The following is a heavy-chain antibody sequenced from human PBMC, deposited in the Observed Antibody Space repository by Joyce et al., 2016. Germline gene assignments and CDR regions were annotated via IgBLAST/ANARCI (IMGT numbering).Heavy chain of an antibody. Sequence: EVHLVQSGAEVKKPGESLRISCKGSGYSFSTYWINWVRQMPGKGLEWMGIILPGDSTTRYNPSFEGQVTISADKSTTTAYVQWSSLKASDTATYYCARSGGDSGSAFNIWGQGTMVTVSS. CDR2: ILPGDSTT. D-gene: IGHD2-21*02. CDR3: ARSGGDSGSAFNI. V-gene: IGHV5-51*01. CDR1: GYSFSTYW. J-gene: IGHJ3*02.